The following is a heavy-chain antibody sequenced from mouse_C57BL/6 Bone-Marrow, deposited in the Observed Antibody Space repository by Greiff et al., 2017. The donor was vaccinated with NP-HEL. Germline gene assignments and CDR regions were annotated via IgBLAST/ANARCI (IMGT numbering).Heavy chain of an antibody. D-gene: IGHD1-1*01. CDR1: GYTFTSYW. CDR3: ARHERYGSSYYYAMDY. J-gene: IGHJ4*01. V-gene: IGHV1-72*01. Sequence: QVHVKQPGAELVKPGASVKLSCKASGYTFTSYWMHWVKQRPGRGLEWIGRIDPNSGGTKYNEKFKSKATLTVDKPSSTAYMQLSSLTSEDSAVYYCARHERYGSSYYYAMDYWGQGTSVTVSS. CDR2: IDPNSGGT.